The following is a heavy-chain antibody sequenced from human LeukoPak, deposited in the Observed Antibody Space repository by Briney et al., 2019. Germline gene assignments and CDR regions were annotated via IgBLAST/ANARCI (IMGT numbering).Heavy chain of an antibody. J-gene: IGHJ4*02. D-gene: IGHD3-3*01. Sequence: PGGSLRLSCAPCGFTFSRHGMHWVRQAPGKGLEWVAIISNDGSRKYYAHSVEGRFTISRDNSKNTLYRQMDSLRAEDTAVYYCARDRAWNYFDYWGQGTLVTVSS. CDR3: ARDRAWNYFDY. V-gene: IGHV3-30*03. CDR1: GFTFSRHG. CDR2: ISNDGSRK.